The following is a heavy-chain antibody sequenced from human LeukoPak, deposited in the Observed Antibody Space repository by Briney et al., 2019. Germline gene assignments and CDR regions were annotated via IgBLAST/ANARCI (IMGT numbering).Heavy chain of an antibody. Sequence: SETPSLTCAVSGDSISNSHWWSWARQSPGKGLEWIGQIHHSGSTNYSPSLKSRVIISIDKSKNQFSLNLNSVTAADTALYYCARESDYSHPNYFDPWGQGTLVTVSS. V-gene: IGHV4-4*02. J-gene: IGHJ5*02. CDR1: GDSISNSHW. D-gene: IGHD4-11*01. CDR3: ARESDYSHPNYFDP. CDR2: IHHSGST.